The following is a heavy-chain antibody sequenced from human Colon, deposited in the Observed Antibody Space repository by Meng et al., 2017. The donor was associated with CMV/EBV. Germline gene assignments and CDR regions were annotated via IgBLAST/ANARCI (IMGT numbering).Heavy chain of an antibody. Sequence: SCKPSGYSFTRYGVSWMRQAPGQGLEWMGWIGTYNGDTNYAQKLQCRLTMTTDTSTSTAYLELRSLTSDDTAVYYCARDLAGGNPADFWGQGTLVTVSS. CDR3: ARDLAGGNPADF. J-gene: IGHJ4*02. CDR1: GYSFTRYG. CDR2: IGTYNGDT. V-gene: IGHV1-18*01. D-gene: IGHD4-23*01.